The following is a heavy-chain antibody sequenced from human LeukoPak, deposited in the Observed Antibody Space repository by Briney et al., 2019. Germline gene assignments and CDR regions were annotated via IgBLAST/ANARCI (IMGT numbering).Heavy chain of an antibody. V-gene: IGHV3-30*04. CDR2: IFDERNK. CDR1: GFHFATYA. Sequence: PGGSLRLSCSASGFHFATYAMHWVRQAPGKGVEWGALIFDERNKFVADSVKRRFPISRDNFKISLYLQMNSLRDEDTAIYYCARDPIAAEPDYFDYWRQGPLVTVSS. CDR3: ARDPIAAEPDYFDY. J-gene: IGHJ4*02. D-gene: IGHD6-25*01.